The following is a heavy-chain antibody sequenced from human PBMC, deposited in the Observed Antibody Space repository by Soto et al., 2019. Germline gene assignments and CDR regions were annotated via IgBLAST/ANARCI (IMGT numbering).Heavy chain of an antibody. CDR3: ARVLVGCGGDYSCRDAFDI. J-gene: IGHJ3*02. CDR2: INHSGST. D-gene: IGHD2-21*02. V-gene: IGHV4-34*01. Sequence: PXETVSLTCAVDGGSFSGYYWSWIRQPPGKGLEWIGEINHSGSTNYNPSLKSRVTISVDTSKNQFSLKLSSVTAADTAVYYCARVLVGCGGDYSCRDAFDIWGQGAMVTVSS. CDR1: GGSFSGYY.